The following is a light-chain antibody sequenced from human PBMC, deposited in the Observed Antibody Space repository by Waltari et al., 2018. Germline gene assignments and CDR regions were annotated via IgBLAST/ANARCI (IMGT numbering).Light chain of an antibody. Sequence: DIQMTQSPSSLSASLGHRVTITCRASQGISNYLAWYQQKPGKVPKLLIYAASPLQSGVPSRFSGSGSGTDFTLTISSLQPEDVATYYCQKYNSALFTFGPGTKVDIK. CDR2: AAS. J-gene: IGKJ3*01. V-gene: IGKV1-27*01. CDR3: QKYNSALFT. CDR1: QGISNY.